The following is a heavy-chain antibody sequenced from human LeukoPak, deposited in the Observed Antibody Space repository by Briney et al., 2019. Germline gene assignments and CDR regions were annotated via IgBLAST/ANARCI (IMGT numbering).Heavy chain of an antibody. CDR1: GFTFRSYA. CDR2: ISGSGGNT. V-gene: IGHV3-23*01. J-gene: IGHJ4*02. Sequence: TGRSLRLSCAASGFTFRSYAMSWVRHAPGKGLDWVSAISGSGGNTYYADSVKGRFTISRDNSKNTLYLQMNSLRAEDTAVYYCAKDQYGGNPQYYFDYWGQGTLVTVSS. D-gene: IGHD4-23*01. CDR3: AKDQYGGNPQYYFDY.